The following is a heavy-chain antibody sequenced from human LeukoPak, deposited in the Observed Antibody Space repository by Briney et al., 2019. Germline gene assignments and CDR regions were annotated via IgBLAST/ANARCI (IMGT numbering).Heavy chain of an antibody. J-gene: IGHJ3*02. D-gene: IGHD3-22*01. V-gene: IGHV3-20*04. CDR3: ARQKRGDSMSAFDI. CDR1: GFTFDDCG. Sequence: SGGSLRLSCAASGFTFDDCGMSWVRQAPGKGLEWVSGINWNGGSTGYADSVKGRFTISRDNAKNSLYLQMNSLRAEDTALYYCARQKRGDSMSAFDIWGQGTMVTVSS. CDR2: INWNGGST.